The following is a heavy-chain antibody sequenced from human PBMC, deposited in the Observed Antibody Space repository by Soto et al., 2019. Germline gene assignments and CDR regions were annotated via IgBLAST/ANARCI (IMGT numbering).Heavy chain of an antibody. Sequence: QVQLVQSGAEVKKPGSSVKVSCKASGGTFSSYAISWVRQAPGHGLEWMGGIIPIFGTANYAQKFQGRVTITADESTSTSYMELSSPRSEDTAVYYCASRPKQLEAFDIWGQGTMVTVSS. CDR1: GGTFSSYA. V-gene: IGHV1-69*01. CDR3: ASRPKQLEAFDI. D-gene: IGHD6-6*01. J-gene: IGHJ3*02. CDR2: IIPIFGTA.